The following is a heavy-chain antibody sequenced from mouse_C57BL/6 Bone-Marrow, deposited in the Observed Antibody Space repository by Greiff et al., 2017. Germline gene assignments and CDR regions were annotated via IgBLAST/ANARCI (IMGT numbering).Heavy chain of an antibody. CDR1: GFTFSDYY. V-gene: IGHV5-12*01. J-gene: IGHJ4*01. D-gene: IGHD4-1*01. CDR3: ARPLGLYYYAMDY. CDR2: ISNGGGST. Sequence: EVQRVESGGGLVQPGGSLKLSCAASGFTFSDYYMYWVRQTPEKRLEWVAYISNGGGSTYYPDTVKGRFTISRDNAKNTLYLQMSRLKSEDTAMYYWARPLGLYYYAMDYWGQGTSVTVSS.